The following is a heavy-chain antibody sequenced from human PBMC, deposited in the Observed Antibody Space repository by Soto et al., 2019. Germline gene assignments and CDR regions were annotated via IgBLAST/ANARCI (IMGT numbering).Heavy chain of an antibody. V-gene: IGHV3-23*01. CDR1: GFTFSNYA. CDR2: VYGGGGST. Sequence: EVQLLESGGGLVQPGGSLRLSCAASGFTFSNYAMSWVRQAPGKGREWVSAVYGGGGSTYYADPVKGRFTISRDNAKNTLSLEMNSLRAEDTAVYYCTKLRTITTGASDCWGQGTLVTVSS. J-gene: IGHJ4*02. CDR3: TKLRTITTGASDC. D-gene: IGHD1-1*01.